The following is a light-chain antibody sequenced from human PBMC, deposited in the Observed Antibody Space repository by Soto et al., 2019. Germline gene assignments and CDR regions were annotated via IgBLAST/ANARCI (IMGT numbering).Light chain of an antibody. V-gene: IGKV3-15*01. Sequence: EIVMTQSPATLSVSPGERATLSCRASQSVSSNLAWYQQKPGQAPRLLIYGASTRATGIPARFSGSGSGTEFTLTISILQSEDFAVYYCQSETFGQGPKVDIK. CDR3: QSET. CDR2: GAS. J-gene: IGKJ1*01. CDR1: QSVSSN.